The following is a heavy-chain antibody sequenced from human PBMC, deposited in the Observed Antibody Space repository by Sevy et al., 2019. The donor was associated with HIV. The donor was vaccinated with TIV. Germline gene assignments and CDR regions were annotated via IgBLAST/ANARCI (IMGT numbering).Heavy chain of an antibody. CDR2: IHHTGKT. D-gene: IGHD2-21*01. CDR1: GGSIISSTYY. J-gene: IGHJ4*02. V-gene: IGHV4-39*01. CDR3: ARHPANSNEFEC. Sequence: SETLSLTCTVSGGSIISSTYYWDWIRQPPGKGLEWIGNIHHTGKTYYIPSLRSRVTMSADTSKNQFSLNLNSVTAADTAVYYCARHPANSNEFECWGRGTLVTVSS.